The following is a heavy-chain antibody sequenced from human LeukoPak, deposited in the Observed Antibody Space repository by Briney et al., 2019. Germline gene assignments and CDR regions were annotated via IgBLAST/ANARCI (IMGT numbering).Heavy chain of an antibody. Sequence: PSETLSLTCVVSGGSFSGYLWSWIRQTPGKGLEWIGEINYLGSGNYNPSLTSRVSISLDTSKTQFSLKLSSVTAADTAVYYCARNLGYCSGGSCYSGTYYYYGMDVWGQGTTVTVSS. CDR3: ARNLGYCSGGSCYSGTYYYYGMDV. CDR2: INYLGSG. CDR1: GGSFSGYL. D-gene: IGHD2-15*01. V-gene: IGHV4-34*01. J-gene: IGHJ6*02.